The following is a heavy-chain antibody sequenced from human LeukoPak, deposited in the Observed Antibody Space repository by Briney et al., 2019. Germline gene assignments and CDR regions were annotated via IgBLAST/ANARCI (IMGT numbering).Heavy chain of an antibody. Sequence: SSETLSLTCTVSGGSISSYYWSWIRQPPGKGLEWIGYIYYSGSTNYNPSLKSRVTISVDTSKNQFSLKLSSVTAADTGVYYCARGPLGETHWFDPWGQGTLVTVSS. CDR1: GGSISSYY. J-gene: IGHJ5*02. CDR3: ARGPLGETHWFDP. D-gene: IGHD3-10*01. CDR2: IYYSGST. V-gene: IGHV4-59*01.